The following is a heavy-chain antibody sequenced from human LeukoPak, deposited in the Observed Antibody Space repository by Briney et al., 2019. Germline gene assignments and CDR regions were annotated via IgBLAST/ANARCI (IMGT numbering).Heavy chain of an antibody. V-gene: IGHV3-7*01. CDR1: GFSFSGNW. CDR3: AKLLGTGTTYDS. J-gene: IGHJ4*02. D-gene: IGHD1/OR15-1a*01. Sequence: GGSLTLSCEASGFSFSGNWMSWVGQAPGKGLEWVASINPDESQRMYVDSVKGRFIVSRDNTKRSLYLQMNSLGAEDTAMYYCAKLLGTGTTYDSWGQGTRVTVS. CDR2: INPDESQR.